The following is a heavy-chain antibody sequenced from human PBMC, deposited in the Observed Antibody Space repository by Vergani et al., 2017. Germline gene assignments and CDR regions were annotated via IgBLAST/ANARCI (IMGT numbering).Heavy chain of an antibody. Sequence: QVQLVQSGAEVKKPGSSVKVSCKASGGTFSSYAISWVRQAPGQGLEWMGGSIPIFGTANYAQKFQGRVTITADESTSTAYMELSSLRSEDTAVYYCARERRSGSTSPWGFDPWGQGTLVTVSS. J-gene: IGHJ5*02. V-gene: IGHV1-69*01. CDR1: GGTFSSYA. CDR3: ARERRSGSTSPWGFDP. D-gene: IGHD2-2*01. CDR2: SIPIFGTA.